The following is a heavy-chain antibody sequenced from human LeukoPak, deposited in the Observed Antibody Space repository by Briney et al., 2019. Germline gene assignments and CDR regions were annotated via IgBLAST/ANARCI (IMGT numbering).Heavy chain of an antibody. D-gene: IGHD2-2*01. J-gene: IGHJ4*02. CDR2: MNPNSGNT. Sequence: ASVKVSCKASGYTFTSYDINWVRQATGQGLEWMGWMNPNSGNTGYAQKFQGRVTMTRNTSISTAYMELSSLRSEDTAVYYCARGVGEYQLLSYYLDYWGQGTLVTVSS. V-gene: IGHV1-8*01. CDR3: ARGVGEYQLLSYYLDY. CDR1: GYTFTSYD.